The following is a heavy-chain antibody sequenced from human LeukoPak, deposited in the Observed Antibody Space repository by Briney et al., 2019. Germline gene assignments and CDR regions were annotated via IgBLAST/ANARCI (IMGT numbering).Heavy chain of an antibody. Sequence: KPSETLSLTCTVSGGSISSSSYYWGWIRQPPGKGLEWIGSIYYSGSTYYNPSLKSRVTISVDTSKNQFSLKLSSVTAADTAVYYCARNMRELHLDIWGQGTMVTVSS. J-gene: IGHJ3*02. D-gene: IGHD1-26*01. CDR1: GGSISSSSYY. CDR3: ARNMRELHLDI. V-gene: IGHV4-39*07. CDR2: IYYSGST.